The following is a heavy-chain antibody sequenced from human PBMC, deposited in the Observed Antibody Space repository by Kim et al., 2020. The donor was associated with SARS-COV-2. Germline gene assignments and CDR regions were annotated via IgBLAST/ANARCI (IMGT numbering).Heavy chain of an antibody. CDR3: ARHQPTSIRSGWHGGYYGMDV. J-gene: IGHJ6*02. Sequence: SETLSLTCTVSGGSISSSSYHWGWIRQPPGKGLEWNGSIFYSGSTYDNPSLKSRVTISVDTSKNQFSLKLSSVTAADTAVYYCARHQPTSIRSGWHGGYYGMDVWGQGTTVTVSS. CDR2: IFYSGST. CDR1: GGSISSSSYH. D-gene: IGHD6-19*01. V-gene: IGHV4-39*01.